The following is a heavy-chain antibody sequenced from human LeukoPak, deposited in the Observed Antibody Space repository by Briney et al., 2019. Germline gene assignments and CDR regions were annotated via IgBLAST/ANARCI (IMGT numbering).Heavy chain of an antibody. CDR3: AREDYGGNVGVPDY. V-gene: IGHV1-46*01. Sequence: ASVKVSCKASGYTFTSYYMHWVRQAPGQGLEWMGIINPNVSSTFYAQKFQGRVIMTRDTSTSTFYMELSSLKSEDTAMYYCAREDYGGNVGVPDYWGQGTRVTVSS. D-gene: IGHD4-23*01. CDR1: GYTFTSYY. CDR2: INPNVSST. J-gene: IGHJ4*02.